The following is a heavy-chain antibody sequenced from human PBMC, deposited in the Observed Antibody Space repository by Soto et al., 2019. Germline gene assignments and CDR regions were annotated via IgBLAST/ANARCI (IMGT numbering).Heavy chain of an antibody. CDR1: GYSLSGYY. V-gene: IGHV1-2*02. CDR2: INPNRGGT. D-gene: IGHD6-13*01. J-gene: IGHJ5*02. Sequence: GASVKVSCKASGYSLSGYYLHWVRQAPGQGPEWMGWINPNRGGTKYVQKFQGRVTMTRDTSISTVYLELSRLRSDDTAVYYCARGWGIAAPGPNWFDPWGQGTLVTVSS. CDR3: ARGWGIAAPGPNWFDP.